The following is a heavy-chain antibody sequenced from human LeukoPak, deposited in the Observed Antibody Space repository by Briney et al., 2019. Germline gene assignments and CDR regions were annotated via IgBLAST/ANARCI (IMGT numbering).Heavy chain of an antibody. CDR3: ARGLLAHSSSWYRGCWFDP. D-gene: IGHD6-13*01. V-gene: IGHV4-34*01. J-gene: IGHJ5*02. CDR1: GGSFSGYY. Sequence: SETLSLTCAVYGGSFSGYYWSWIRQPPGKGLEWIGEINHSGSTNYNPSLKSRVTISVDTSKNQFSLKLSSVTAADTAVYYCARGLLAHSSSWYRGCWFDPWGQGTLVTVSS. CDR2: INHSGST.